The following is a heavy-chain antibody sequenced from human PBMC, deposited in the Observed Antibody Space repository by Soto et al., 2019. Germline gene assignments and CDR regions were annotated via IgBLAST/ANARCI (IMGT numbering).Heavy chain of an antibody. V-gene: IGHV3-23*01. J-gene: IGHJ5*02. CDR3: AKDLAVIAAAGIPYWFDP. CDR1: GFTFSSYA. Sequence: EVQLLESGGGLVQPGGSLRLSCAASGFTFSSYAMSWVRQAPGKGLEWVSAISGSGGSTYYADSVKGRFTISRDNSKNTLYLQMNSLRAEDTAVYYCAKDLAVIAAAGIPYWFDPWGQGTLVIVSS. D-gene: IGHD6-13*01. CDR2: ISGSGGST.